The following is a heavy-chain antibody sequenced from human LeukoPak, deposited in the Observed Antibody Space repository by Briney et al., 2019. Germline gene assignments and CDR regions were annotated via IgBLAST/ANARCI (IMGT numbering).Heavy chain of an antibody. D-gene: IGHD6-19*01. J-gene: IGHJ4*02. CDR3: AKDQGASGWGAFDY. V-gene: IGHV3-21*04. CDR2: ISSSSTYI. Sequence: PGGSLRLSCAASGFTFSSYSMNWVRQAPGKGLEWVSSISSSSTYIYYADSVKGRFTIFRDNAKNSLYLQMNSLRTEDTALYYCAKDQGASGWGAFDYWGQGTLVTVSS. CDR1: GFTFSSYS.